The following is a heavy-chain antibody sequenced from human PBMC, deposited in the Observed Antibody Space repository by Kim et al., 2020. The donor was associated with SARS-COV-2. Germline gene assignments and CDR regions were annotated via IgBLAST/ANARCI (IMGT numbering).Heavy chain of an antibody. J-gene: IGHJ4*02. CDR3: ATRHSSGWYPDY. Sequence: GGSLRLSCAASGITFTAYAMTWVRQAPGKGLEWVSAIGGGGINTYYVDSVKGRFTVSRDNSKNMLYLQMNSLRAEDTAVYYCATRHSSGWYPDYWRQGTL. CDR1: GITFTAYA. CDR2: IGGGGINT. V-gene: IGHV3-23*01. D-gene: IGHD6-19*01.